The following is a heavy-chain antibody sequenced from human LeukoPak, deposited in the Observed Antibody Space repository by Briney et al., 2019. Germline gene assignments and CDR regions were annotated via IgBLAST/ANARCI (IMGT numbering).Heavy chain of an antibody. CDR2: INPTGGST. CDR3: ARDNSVEDNAWWFDP. D-gene: IGHD4-23*01. J-gene: IGHJ5*02. Sequence: AALVKVSCKASGYTFTSHYMHWVRQAPGQGLEWMALINPTGGSTGYAQKFQGRVTMTRDMSTSTDYMELSSLRSEDTAIYYCARDNSVEDNAWWFDPWGQGTLVTVSS. V-gene: IGHV1-46*01. CDR1: GYTFTSHY.